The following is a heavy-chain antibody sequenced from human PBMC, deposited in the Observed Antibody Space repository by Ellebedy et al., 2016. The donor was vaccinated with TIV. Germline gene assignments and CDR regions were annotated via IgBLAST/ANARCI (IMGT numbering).Heavy chain of an antibody. CDR3: AREQSPYYEILTGSFDY. D-gene: IGHD3-9*01. CDR1: GFTFSSYA. J-gene: IGHJ4*02. V-gene: IGHV3-48*01. CDR2: IGSRSGIF. Sequence: GESLKISCAASGFTFSSYAMRWVRQAPGKGLEWISYIGSRSGIFRYADSVKGRFTISRDNAKNSLYLQVDSLRVEDTAVYYCAREQSPYYEILTGSFDYWGQGALVTVSS.